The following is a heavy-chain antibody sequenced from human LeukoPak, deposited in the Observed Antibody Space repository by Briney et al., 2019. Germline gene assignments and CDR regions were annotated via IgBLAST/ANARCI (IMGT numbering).Heavy chain of an antibody. V-gene: IGHV3-73*01. CDR3: TSPSYSYGPDY. CDR2: IRSKANSYAT. J-gene: IGHJ4*02. CDR1: GFTFSGSA. Sequence: PGGSLRLSCAVSGFTFSGSAMHWVRQASGKGLEWVGRIRSKANSYATAYAASVKGRFTISRDDSKNTAYLQMNSLKTEDTAVYYCTSPSYSYGPDYWGQGTLVTVSS. D-gene: IGHD5-18*01.